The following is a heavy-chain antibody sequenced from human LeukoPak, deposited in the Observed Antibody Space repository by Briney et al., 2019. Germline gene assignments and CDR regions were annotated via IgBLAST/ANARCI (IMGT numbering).Heavy chain of an antibody. CDR2: IIPIFGTA. Sequence: ASVKVSCKASGGTFSSYAISWVRQAPGQGLEWIGGIIPIFGTANYAQKFQGRVTITADESTSTAYMELSSLRSEDTAVYYCARGDYDILTGPNAVSLWGQGTLVTVSS. V-gene: IGHV1-69*01. D-gene: IGHD3-9*01. J-gene: IGHJ4*02. CDR3: ARGDYDILTGPNAVSL. CDR1: GGTFSSYA.